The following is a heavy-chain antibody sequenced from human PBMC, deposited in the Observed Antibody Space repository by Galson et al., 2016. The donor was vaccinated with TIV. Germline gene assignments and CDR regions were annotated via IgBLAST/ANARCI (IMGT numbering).Heavy chain of an antibody. CDR1: GDSLNELV. CDR2: FDPEVFKT. CDR3: ARNQGSCIDSTCLTAAFDI. Sequence: SVKVSCKVSGDSLNELVMHWVRQAPGKGLEWMGGFDPEVFKTVYAQKFQGRLTMTADTDRDTAYMELGSLTSEDTAVYSCARNQGSCIDSTCLTAAFDIWGQGTTVTVSS. V-gene: IGHV1-24*01. D-gene: IGHD2-15*01. J-gene: IGHJ3*02.